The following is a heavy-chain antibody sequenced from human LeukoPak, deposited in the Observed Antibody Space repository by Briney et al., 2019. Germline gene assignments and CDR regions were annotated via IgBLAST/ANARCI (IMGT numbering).Heavy chain of an antibody. CDR1: GFTFSSYE. J-gene: IGHJ2*01. CDR2: IKQDGSEK. D-gene: IGHD6-19*01. Sequence: GGSLRLSCAASGFTFSSYEMNWVRQAPGKGLEWVANIKQDGSEKYYVDSVKGRFTISRDNAKNSLYLQMNSLRAEDTAVFYCARESTVAGSWYFDLWGRGTLVTVSS. V-gene: IGHV3-7*01. CDR3: ARESTVAGSWYFDL.